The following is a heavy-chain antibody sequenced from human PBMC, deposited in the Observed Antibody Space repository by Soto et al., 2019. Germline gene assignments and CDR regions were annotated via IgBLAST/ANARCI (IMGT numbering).Heavy chain of an antibody. J-gene: IGHJ4*02. CDR1: GFTFSTYA. CDR2: ISVSGSP. V-gene: IGHV3-23*01. CDR3: AKNYFFDS. Sequence: PGGSLRLSCAASGFTFSTYAMSWVRQGPGKGLEWVFSISVSGSPYYADPLKGWFTVSRDNSKDTLYLQMNSLTAEDTAVYFCAKNYFFDSWGPGTLVTVSS.